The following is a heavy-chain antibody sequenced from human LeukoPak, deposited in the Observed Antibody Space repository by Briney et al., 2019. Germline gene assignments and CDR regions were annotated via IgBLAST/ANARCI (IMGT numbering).Heavy chain of an antibody. CDR2: ISGSGGST. V-gene: IGHV3-23*01. CDR3: ATTYWAAAFDI. D-gene: IGHD2-15*01. Sequence: GGSLRLSCAASGFTFTTYAMSWVRQTPGKGLEWVSAISGSGGSTYYADSVKGRFTISRDNSKNTLYLQMNSLRAEDTAVYYCATTYWAAAFDIWGQGTMITVSA. CDR1: GFTFTTYA. J-gene: IGHJ3*02.